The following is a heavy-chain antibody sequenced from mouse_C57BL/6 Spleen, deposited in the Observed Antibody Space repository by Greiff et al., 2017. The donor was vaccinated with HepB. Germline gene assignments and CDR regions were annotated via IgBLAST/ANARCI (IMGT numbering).Heavy chain of an antibody. CDR1: GYTFTDYN. D-gene: IGHD1-1*02. Sequence: ESGPELVKPGASVKMSCKASGYTFTDYNMHWVKQSHGKSLEWIGYINPNNGGTSYNQKFKGKATLTVNKSSSTAYMELRSLTSEDSAVYYCARGGWYFDYWGQGTTLTVSS. J-gene: IGHJ2*01. V-gene: IGHV1-22*01. CDR2: INPNNGGT. CDR3: ARGGWYFDY.